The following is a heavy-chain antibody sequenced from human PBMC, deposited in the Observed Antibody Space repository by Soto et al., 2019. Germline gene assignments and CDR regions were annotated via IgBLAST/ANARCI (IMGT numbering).Heavy chain of an antibody. J-gene: IGHJ4*02. CDR1: GGSISSYY. CDR3: ARESATGDFDY. Sequence: PSETLSLTCTVSGGSISSYYWSWIRRPPGKGLEWIGYIYYSGSTNYNPSLKSRVTISVDTSKNQFSLKLSSVTAADTAVYYCARESATGDFDYWGQGTLVTVSS. D-gene: IGHD3-10*01. CDR2: IYYSGST. V-gene: IGHV4-59*01.